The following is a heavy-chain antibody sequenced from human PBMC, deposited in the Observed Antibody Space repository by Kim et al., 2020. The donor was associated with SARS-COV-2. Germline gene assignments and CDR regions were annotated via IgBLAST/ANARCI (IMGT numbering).Heavy chain of an antibody. CDR2: FSVGGDTT. V-gene: IGHV3-23*01. D-gene: IGHD3-10*01. CDR3: AKPYRGSGASNY. J-gene: IGHJ4*02. CDR1: GFPLSSFA. Sequence: GGSLRLSCAASGFPLSSFAMTWVRQAPGKGLEWVSGFSVGGDTTFYASSVKGRCTISRDNSKNTLYLQLDSLRPEDTAVYFCAKPYRGSGASNYWGRRT.